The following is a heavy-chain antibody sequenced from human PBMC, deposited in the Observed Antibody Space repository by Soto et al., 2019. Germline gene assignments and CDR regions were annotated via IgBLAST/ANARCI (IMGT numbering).Heavy chain of an antibody. J-gene: IGHJ4*02. CDR2: ISYDGSNK. D-gene: IGHD3-22*01. CDR1: GFTFSSYA. CDR3: ARTYDSSGYYTHYFDY. Sequence: PGGSLRLSCAASGFTFSSYAMHWVRQAPGKGLEWVAVISYDGSNKYYADSVKGRFTISRDNSKNTLYLQMNSLRAEDTAVYYCARTYDSSGYYTHYFDYWGQGT. V-gene: IGHV3-30-3*01.